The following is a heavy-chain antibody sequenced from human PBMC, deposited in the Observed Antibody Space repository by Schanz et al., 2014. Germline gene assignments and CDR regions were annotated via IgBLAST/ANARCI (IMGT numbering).Heavy chain of an antibody. CDR2: IRSSSTPI. V-gene: IGHV3-48*01. Sequence: EVQLVESGGGLVQPGGSLRLSCAASGFTFSSNSMNWVRQAPGKGLEWISYIRSSSTPIYYADSVKGRFTISRDNAKNSLDLQMNSLRAEDTAVYYCARVKGEFDYWGQGTLVTVSS. D-gene: IGHD3-16*01. J-gene: IGHJ4*02. CDR1: GFTFSSNS. CDR3: ARVKGEFDY.